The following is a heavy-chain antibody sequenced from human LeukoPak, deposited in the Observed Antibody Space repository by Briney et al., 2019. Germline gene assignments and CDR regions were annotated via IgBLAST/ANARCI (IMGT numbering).Heavy chain of an antibody. V-gene: IGHV3-30*18. CDR1: GFTFSSYG. CDR3: AKTSGLRWQKDGVDY. Sequence: PGGSLRLSCAASGFTFSSYGMHWVRQAPGKGLEWVAVISYDGSNKYYADSVKGRFTISRDNSKNTLYLQMNSLRAEDTAVYYCAKTSGLRWQKDGVDYWGQGTLVTVSS. CDR2: ISYDGSNK. J-gene: IGHJ4*02. D-gene: IGHD4-23*01.